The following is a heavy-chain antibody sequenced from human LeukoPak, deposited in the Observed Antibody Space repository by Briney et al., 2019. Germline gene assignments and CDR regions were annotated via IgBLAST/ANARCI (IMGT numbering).Heavy chain of an antibody. CDR2: IRYDGSNK. V-gene: IGHV3-30*02. J-gene: IGHJ4*02. CDR1: GFTFSSYG. CDR3: AKDRLYYYDCSPGIFDY. D-gene: IGHD3-22*01. Sequence: GGSLRLSCAASGFTFSSYGMHWVRQAPGKGLEWVAFIRYDGSNKYYADSVKGRFTISRDNSKNTLYLQMNSLRAEDTAVYYCAKDRLYYYDCSPGIFDYWGQGTLVTVSS.